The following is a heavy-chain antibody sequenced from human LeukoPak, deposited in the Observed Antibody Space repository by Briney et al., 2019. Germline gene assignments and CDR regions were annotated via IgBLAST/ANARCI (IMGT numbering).Heavy chain of an antibody. Sequence: GGSLRLSCAASGFTFSNHGMNWVRQAPGKGLEWVSGISPSGDITYYAGSVKGRFTISRDNSKNTLFLQMNSLRADDTAIYYCAKRDFWGQGTLVTVSS. V-gene: IGHV3-23*01. CDR3: AKRDF. J-gene: IGHJ4*02. CDR2: ISPSGDIT. CDR1: GFTFSNHG.